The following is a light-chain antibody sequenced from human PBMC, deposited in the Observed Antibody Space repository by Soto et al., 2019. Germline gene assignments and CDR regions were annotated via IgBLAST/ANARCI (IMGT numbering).Light chain of an antibody. V-gene: IGKV3-20*01. J-gene: IGKJ1*01. Sequence: EIVLTQSPGTLSLSPGERATLSCRASQSLSNSELAWYQQKPGQAPRLLIYGASTRATGIPARFSGSGSGTEFTLTISSLQPDDFATYYCQQYNSYSPTFGQGTKVDIK. CDR1: QSLSNSE. CDR2: GAS. CDR3: QQYNSYSPT.